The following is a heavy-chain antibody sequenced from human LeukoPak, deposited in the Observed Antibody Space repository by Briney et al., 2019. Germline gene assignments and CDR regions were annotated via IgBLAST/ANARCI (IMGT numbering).Heavy chain of an antibody. J-gene: IGHJ4*02. CDR1: GYTFTSYD. CDR2: MNPNSGNT. D-gene: IGHD3-10*01. V-gene: IGHV1-8*01. Sequence: ASVKVSCKASGYTFTSYDINWVRQATGQGLEWMGWMNPNSGNTGYAQKFQGRVTMNRNTSISTAYMELSSLRSEDTAVYYCARGRKGYYGSGSGYYFDYWGQGTLVTVSS. CDR3: ARGRKGYYGSGSGYYFDY.